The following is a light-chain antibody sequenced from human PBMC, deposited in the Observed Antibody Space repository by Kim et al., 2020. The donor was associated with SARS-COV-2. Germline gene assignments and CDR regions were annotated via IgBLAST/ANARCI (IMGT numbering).Light chain of an antibody. CDR1: QGISSW. CDR3: QHYNTYST. Sequence: DIQMTQSPSSVSASVGDRVTITCRASQGISSWLAWYQQKPGRAPNLLIYKASSLKSGVPSRFSGSGYGTEFTLTISSLQPDDFATYYCQHYNTYSTFGHGTKVDIK. V-gene: IGKV1-5*03. CDR2: KAS. J-gene: IGKJ1*01.